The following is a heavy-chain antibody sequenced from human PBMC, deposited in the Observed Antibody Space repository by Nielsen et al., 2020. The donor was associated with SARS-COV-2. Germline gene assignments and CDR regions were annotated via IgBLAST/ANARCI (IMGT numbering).Heavy chain of an antibody. J-gene: IGHJ6*02. D-gene: IGHD3-22*01. Sequence: WIRQPPGKGLEWVSSISSSSTIYYADSVKGRFTISRDNAKNSLYLQMNSLRAEDTAVYYCARDTHYYDSSGYYAPPYYYYGMDVWGQGTTVTVSS. V-gene: IGHV3-69-1*01. CDR2: ISSSSTI. CDR3: ARDTHYYDSSGYYAPPYYYYGMDV.